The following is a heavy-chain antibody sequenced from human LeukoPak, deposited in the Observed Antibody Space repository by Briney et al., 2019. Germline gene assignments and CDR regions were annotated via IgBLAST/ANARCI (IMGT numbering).Heavy chain of an antibody. CDR3: ARTAGRTFDY. Sequence: GGSLRLSCAASGFTFSSYSMNWVRQAPGKGLEWVSSISSSGSYIYYADSVKGRLTISRDSAKNSVYLQMNSLRAEDTAVYYCARTAGRTFDYWGQGTLVTVSS. D-gene: IGHD6-6*01. V-gene: IGHV3-21*01. CDR2: ISSSGSYI. CDR1: GFTFSSYS. J-gene: IGHJ4*02.